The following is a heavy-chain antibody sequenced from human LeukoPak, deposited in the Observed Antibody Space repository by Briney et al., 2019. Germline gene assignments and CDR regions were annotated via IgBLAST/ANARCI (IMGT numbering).Heavy chain of an antibody. CDR3: ATDRDNSDWQKRFDS. CDR2: INEDGSEI. V-gene: IGHV3-7*01. J-gene: IGHJ4*02. D-gene: IGHD2-21*02. CDR1: GFTFSTYW. Sequence: PGGSLRLSCAASGFTFSTYWMNWYRQAPGKGLEWVGNINEDGSEIIYVDSVRGRFTISRDNAKNSLHLQMNSLRAEDMAVYYCATDRDNSDWQKRFDSWGQGTLVTVSS.